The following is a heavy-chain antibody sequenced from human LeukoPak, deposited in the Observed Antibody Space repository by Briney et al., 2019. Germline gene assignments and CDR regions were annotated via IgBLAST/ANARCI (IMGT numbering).Heavy chain of an antibody. J-gene: IGHJ4*02. CDR3: ARVSGARLGTTGTTSGRRFDY. D-gene: IGHD1-1*01. Sequence: ASVKVSCKASGYTFTGYYMHWVRQAPGQGLEWMGWINPNSGGTNYAQKFQGRVTMTRDTSISTAYMELGRLRSDDTAVYYCARVSGARLGTTGTTSGRRFDYWGQGTLVTVSS. CDR1: GYTFTGYY. V-gene: IGHV1-2*02. CDR2: INPNSGGT.